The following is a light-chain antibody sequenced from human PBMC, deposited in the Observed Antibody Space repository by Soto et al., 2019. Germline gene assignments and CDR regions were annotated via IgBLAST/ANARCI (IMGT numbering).Light chain of an antibody. CDR1: QSVRSN. Sequence: EIVMTQSPGTLSVSQVERATLSCRASQSVRSNLAWYQQKPGQAPRLLIYGASTRATGIPARFSGSGSGTELTLTISSLQSEDFAVYYSQQYNDWPGTFGQGTTLEVK. CDR3: QQYNDWPGT. J-gene: IGKJ2*01. CDR2: GAS. V-gene: IGKV3-15*01.